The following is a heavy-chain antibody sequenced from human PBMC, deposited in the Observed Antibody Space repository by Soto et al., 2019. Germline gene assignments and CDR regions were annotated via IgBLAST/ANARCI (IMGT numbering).Heavy chain of an antibody. CDR2: ISAYNGNT. V-gene: IGHV1-18*04. CDR1: GYTFSSYG. D-gene: IGHD2-15*01. Sequence: QVQLVQSGAEVKKPGASGKVSCKASGYTFSSYGISWVRQAPGQGLEWMGWISAYNGNTNYAQKLQGRVTMTTDTSTSTAYMELRGLRSDDTAVYYCARDPGSPTRGDFDIWGQGTMVTVSS. CDR3: ARDPGSPTRGDFDI. J-gene: IGHJ3*02.